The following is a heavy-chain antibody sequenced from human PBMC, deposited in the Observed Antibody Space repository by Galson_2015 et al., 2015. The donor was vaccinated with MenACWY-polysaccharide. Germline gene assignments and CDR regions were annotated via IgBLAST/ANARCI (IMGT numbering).Heavy chain of an antibody. CDR2: IQYDGTNK. Sequence: SLRLSCAASGSRFSGSGMHWVRQAPGKGLEWVAVIQYDGTNKVYADSVKGRFTISRDNSKNTLYLEMNSLRAEDTAVYYCAREGSRIVFHAFDVWGQGTMVIVS. V-gene: IGHV3-33*01. J-gene: IGHJ3*01. CDR3: AREGSRIVFHAFDV. D-gene: IGHD2-15*01. CDR1: GSRFSGSG.